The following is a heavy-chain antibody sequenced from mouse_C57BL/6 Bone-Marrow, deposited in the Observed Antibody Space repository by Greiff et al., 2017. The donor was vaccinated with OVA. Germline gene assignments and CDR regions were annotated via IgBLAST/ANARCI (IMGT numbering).Heavy chain of an antibody. CDR1: GYTFTDYY. Sequence: VQVVESGAELVRPGASVKLSCKASGYTFTDYYINWVKQRPGQGLEWIARIYPGSGNTYYNEKFKGKATLTAEKSSSTAYMQLSSLTSEDSAVYFCARVVEDYFDYWGQGTTLTVSS. D-gene: IGHD1-1*01. J-gene: IGHJ2*01. CDR3: ARVVEDYFDY. CDR2: IYPGSGNT. V-gene: IGHV1-76*01.